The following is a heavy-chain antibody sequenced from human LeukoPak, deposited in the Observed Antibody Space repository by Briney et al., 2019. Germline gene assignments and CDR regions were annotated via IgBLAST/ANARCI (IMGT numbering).Heavy chain of an antibody. CDR3: ARAYYGDEEGDWFDP. CDR1: EFTFSSYN. CDR2: ISSSSSTI. Sequence: GGSLRLSCAASEFTFSSYNMNWVRQAPGKGLEWVSYISSSSSTIYYADSVKGRFTISRDNAKNSLYLQWNSLRAEDTAVYYCARAYYGDEEGDWFDPWGQGTLVTVSS. J-gene: IGHJ5*02. V-gene: IGHV3-48*01. D-gene: IGHD4-17*01.